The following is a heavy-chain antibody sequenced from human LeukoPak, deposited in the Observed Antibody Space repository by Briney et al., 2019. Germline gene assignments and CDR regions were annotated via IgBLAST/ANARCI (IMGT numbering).Heavy chain of an antibody. CDR2: INPNSGGT. V-gene: IGHV1-2*02. D-gene: IGHD6-19*01. CDR3: ATSFLGSSGWYFDY. CDR1: GYTFTGYY. J-gene: IGHJ4*02. Sequence: ASVKVSCKASGYTFTGYYMHWVRQAPGQGLEWMGWINPNSGGTNYAQKFQGRVTMTRDTSISTAYMELSRLRSEDTAVYYCATSFLGSSGWYFDYWGQGTLVTVSS.